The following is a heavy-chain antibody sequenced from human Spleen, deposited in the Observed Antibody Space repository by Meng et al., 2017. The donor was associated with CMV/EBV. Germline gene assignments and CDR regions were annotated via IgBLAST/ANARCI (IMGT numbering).Heavy chain of an antibody. V-gene: IGHV3-7*01. J-gene: IGHJ4*02. Sequence: GGSLRLSCAASGFTFSSFAMGWVRQAPGRGLEWVANIKQDGSHKYYVDSVKGRFTISRDNAKNSLYLQMNSLRAEDTAVYYCARDWYGYSHHRFDFWGQGTLVTVSS. D-gene: IGHD5-18*01. CDR3: ARDWYGYSHHRFDF. CDR2: IKQDGSHK. CDR1: GFTFSSFA.